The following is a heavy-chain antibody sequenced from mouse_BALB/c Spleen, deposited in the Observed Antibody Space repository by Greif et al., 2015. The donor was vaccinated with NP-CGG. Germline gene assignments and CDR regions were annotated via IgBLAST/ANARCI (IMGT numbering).Heavy chain of an antibody. CDR1: GYTFTSSW. J-gene: IGHJ2*01. V-gene: IGHV1S130*01. CDR3: ALGRDYFDY. D-gene: IGHD4-1*01. CDR2: IHPNSGNT. Sequence: VKLQESGSVLVRPGASVKLSCKASGYTFTSSWMHWAKQRPGQGLEWIGEIHPNSGNTNYNEKFKGKATLTVDTSSSTDYVDLSSLTSEDSAVYYCALGRDYFDYWGQGTTLTVSS.